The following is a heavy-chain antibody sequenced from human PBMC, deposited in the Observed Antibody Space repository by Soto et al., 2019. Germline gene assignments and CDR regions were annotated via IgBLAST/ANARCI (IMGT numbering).Heavy chain of an antibody. CDR2: IFWYKND. J-gene: IGHJ4*02. Sequence: QITLKESGPSLVRPTETLTLTCTFSEFSLITGVGVGWVRQPPGKALVSLAVIFWYKNDYYRPSPQTRVTISQDTSEHQVALTLTNIERADTATYWCTEVYGRGRWVWYFHSRGQGTLVTVSS. CDR3: TEVYGRGRWVWYFHS. V-gene: IGHV2-5*01. D-gene: IGHD1-26*01. CDR1: EFSLITGVG.